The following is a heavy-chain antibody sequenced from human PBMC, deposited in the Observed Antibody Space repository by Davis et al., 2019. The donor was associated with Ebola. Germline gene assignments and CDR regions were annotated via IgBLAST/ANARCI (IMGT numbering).Heavy chain of an antibody. CDR2: IRSKANSYAT. J-gene: IGHJ6*02. V-gene: IGHV3-73*01. CDR3: ATGTYYYYGMDV. CDR1: GFTFSSYS. Sequence: GESLKISCAASGFTFSSYSMHWVRQAPGKGLEWVGGIRSKANSYATTYAASVTGRFTISRDNSKNTLYLQMNSLRAEDTAVYYCATGTYYYYGMDVWGQGTTVTVSS. D-gene: IGHD3-9*01.